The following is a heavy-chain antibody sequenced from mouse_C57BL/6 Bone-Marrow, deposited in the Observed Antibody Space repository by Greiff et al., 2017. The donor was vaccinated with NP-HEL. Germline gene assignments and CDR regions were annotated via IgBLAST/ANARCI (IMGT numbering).Heavy chain of an antibody. V-gene: IGHV1-15*01. D-gene: IGHD1-1*01. CDR2: IDPETGGT. CDR1: GYPFTDYE. CDR3: TRGYYGSSSSWFAY. Sequence: VPRVESGAELARPGASVTLSCKASGYPFTDYEMHWVKQTPVHGLEWIGAIDPETGGTAYNQKFTGKAILTADKSSSTPYMELRSLTSEDSAVYYCTRGYYGSSSSWFAYWGQGTLVTVSA. J-gene: IGHJ3*01.